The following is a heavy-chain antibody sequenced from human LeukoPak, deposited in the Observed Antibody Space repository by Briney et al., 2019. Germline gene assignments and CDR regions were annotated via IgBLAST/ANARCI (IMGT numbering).Heavy chain of an antibody. Sequence: GGSLRLSCAASGFTVSSNYMSWVRQAPGKGLEWDSVIYSGGSTYYADSVKGRFTISRDNSKNTLYLQMNSLRAEDTAVYYCARDRGGDEGLFDYWGQGTLVTVSS. CDR2: IYSGGST. CDR1: GFTVSSNY. J-gene: IGHJ4*02. CDR3: ARDRGGDEGLFDY. V-gene: IGHV3-53*01. D-gene: IGHD3-16*01.